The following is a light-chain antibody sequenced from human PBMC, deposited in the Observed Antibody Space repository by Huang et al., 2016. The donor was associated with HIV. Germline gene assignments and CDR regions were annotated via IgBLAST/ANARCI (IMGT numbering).Light chain of an antibody. CDR3: QKYNDVPRT. CDR2: AAS. V-gene: IGKV1-27*01. Sequence: DIQMTQSPSSLSASIGDRITISCRASQDIDAYLAWYQHKPGKVPNLLIYAASTVQSEIPSRFSGSGAGTNFTLPIGSLQPEDVGSYYCQKYNDVPRTFGHGTKVEIK. CDR1: QDIDAY. J-gene: IGKJ1*01.